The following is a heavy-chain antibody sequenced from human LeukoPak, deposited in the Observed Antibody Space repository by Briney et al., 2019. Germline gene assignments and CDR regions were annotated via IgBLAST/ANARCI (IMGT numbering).Heavy chain of an antibody. CDR1: GFTFSSYA. Sequence: PGGSLRLSCAASGFTFSSYAVSWVRQAPGKGLEWVSAISGSGGSTYYADSVKGRFTISRDNSKNTLYLQMNSLRAEDTAVYYCARWNGRFYDAFDIWGQGTMVTVSS. CDR2: ISGSGGST. D-gene: IGHD2-15*01. CDR3: ARWNGRFYDAFDI. J-gene: IGHJ3*02. V-gene: IGHV3-23*01.